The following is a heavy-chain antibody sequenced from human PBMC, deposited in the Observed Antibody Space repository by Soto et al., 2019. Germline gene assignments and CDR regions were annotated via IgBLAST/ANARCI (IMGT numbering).Heavy chain of an antibody. CDR1: GGSISSYY. D-gene: IGHD1-1*01. CDR2: IYYSGST. V-gene: IGHV4-59*01. CDR3: ARVKTMGGMDV. J-gene: IGHJ6*02. Sequence: SETLSLTCTVSGGSISSYYWSWIRQPPGKGLEWIGYIYYSGSTNYNPSLKSRVTISVDTSKNQFSLKLSSVTAADTAVYYCARVKTMGGMDVWGQVTTVTVS.